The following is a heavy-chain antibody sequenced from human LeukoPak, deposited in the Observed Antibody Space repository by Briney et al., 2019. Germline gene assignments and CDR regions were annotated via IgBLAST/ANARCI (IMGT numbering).Heavy chain of an antibody. CDR1: GGPFSDYY. J-gene: IGHJ5*02. Sequence: KPSETLSLTCAVYGGPFSDYYWSWIRQPPGAGLEWIGEISHSGSTNYNPSLKSRVTISLDTSNNQFSLKLSSVTAADAAVYYCARGLSTLSCSGGSCYDWGWFDPWGQGTLVTVSS. D-gene: IGHD2-15*01. CDR3: ARGLSTLSCSGGSCYDWGWFDP. CDR2: ISHSGST. V-gene: IGHV4-34*01.